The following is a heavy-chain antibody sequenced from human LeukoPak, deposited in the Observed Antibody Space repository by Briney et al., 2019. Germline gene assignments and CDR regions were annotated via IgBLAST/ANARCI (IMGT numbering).Heavy chain of an antibody. CDR3: AREGYCSSASCHHDY. CDR1: GYTFTAYY. D-gene: IGHD2-2*01. V-gene: IGHV1-2*02. Sequence: ASVKVSCKASGYTFTAYYMHWVRQAPGQGLEWMGWINRNSGDTHYAQNFQGGVAMTRDTSISTVYMELSGLRSDDTAVYYCAREGYCSSASCHHDYWGQGTLVTVSS. CDR2: INRNSGDT. J-gene: IGHJ4*02.